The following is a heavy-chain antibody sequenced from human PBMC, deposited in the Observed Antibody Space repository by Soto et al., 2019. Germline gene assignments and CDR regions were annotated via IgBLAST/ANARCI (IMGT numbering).Heavy chain of an antibody. J-gene: IGHJ5*02. V-gene: IGHV1-3*01. D-gene: IGHD2-15*01. Sequence: ASVKVSCKASGYTFTSYDMHWVRQAPGQRLEWMGWINAGNGNTKYSQKFQGRVTITRDTSTSTAYMELSSLRSEDTAVYYCAREVVVAATGWFDPWGQGTLVTVSS. CDR3: AREVVVAATGWFDP. CDR2: INAGNGNT. CDR1: GYTFTSYD.